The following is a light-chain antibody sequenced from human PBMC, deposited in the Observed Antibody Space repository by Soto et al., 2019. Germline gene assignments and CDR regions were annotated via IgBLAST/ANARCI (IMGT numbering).Light chain of an antibody. CDR1: QSVSSY. CDR2: DTS. V-gene: IGKV3-11*01. CDR3: QQRSNFPLT. J-gene: IGKJ4*01. Sequence: EIVLTQSPATLSLSPGERATLSCRASQSVSSYLAWNQQKPGQAPRLLIYDTSNRATGIPARFSGSGSGTDFTLTISSLEPEDFAVYYCQQRSNFPLTFGGGTKVEIK.